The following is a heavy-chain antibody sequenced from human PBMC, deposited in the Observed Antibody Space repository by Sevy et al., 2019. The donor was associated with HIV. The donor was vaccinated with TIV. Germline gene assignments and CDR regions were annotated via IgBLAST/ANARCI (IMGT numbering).Heavy chain of an antibody. D-gene: IGHD1-26*01. CDR1: GGSMTSLC. CDR3: AGENAWGRGYS. Sequence: SETLSLTCTVSGGSMTSLCWNWIRQPPGKGLEWIANIYDNGDVNYNPSLRSRVTLSLDTSKNQFSLRLSSVTAADTAMYYCAGENAWGRGYSWGQGTLVTVSS. CDR2: IYDNGDV. J-gene: IGHJ4*02. V-gene: IGHV4-59*08.